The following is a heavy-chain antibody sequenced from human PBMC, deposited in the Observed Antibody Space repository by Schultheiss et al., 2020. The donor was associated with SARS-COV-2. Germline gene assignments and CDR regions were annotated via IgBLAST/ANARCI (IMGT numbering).Heavy chain of an antibody. J-gene: IGHJ5*02. Sequence: GESLKISCVVSGFTFNNYGMHWVRQAPGKGLEWVAAISYEGSKRYYADSMQGRFTVSRDNANNSLYLQMHSLRAEDTAVYYCVRDRSWWTPYNCFDLWGRGTLVTVSS. D-gene: IGHD2-15*01. CDR3: VRDRSWWTPYNCFDL. CDR2: ISYEGSKR. V-gene: IGHV3-30*03. CDR1: GFTFNNYG.